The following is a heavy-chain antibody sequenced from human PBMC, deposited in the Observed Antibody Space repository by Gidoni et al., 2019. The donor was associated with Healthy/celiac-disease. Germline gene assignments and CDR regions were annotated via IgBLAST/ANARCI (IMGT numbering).Heavy chain of an antibody. CDR2: ISSSSSYI. D-gene: IGHD2-21*02. CDR1: GFTFRSYS. J-gene: IGHJ4*02. Sequence: EVQLVESGGGLVKPGGSLRLSCAASGFTFRSYSMNWVRQAPGKGLEWVSSISSSSSYIYYADSVKGRFTISRDNAKNSLYLQMNSLRAEDTAVYYCARDEVPASTVTASGYWGQGTLVTVSS. CDR3: ARDEVPASTVTASGY. V-gene: IGHV3-21*01.